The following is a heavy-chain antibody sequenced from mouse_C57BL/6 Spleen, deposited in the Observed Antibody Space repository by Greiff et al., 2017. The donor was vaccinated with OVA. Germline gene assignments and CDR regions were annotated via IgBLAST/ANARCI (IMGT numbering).Heavy chain of an antibody. CDR3: ASGTYSYAMDY. J-gene: IGHJ4*01. V-gene: IGHV1-42*01. D-gene: IGHD2-10*01. CDR2: LNPSTGGT. Sequence: VQLQQSGPELVKPGASVKISCKASGYSFTGYYMNWVKQSPEKSLEWIGELNPSTGGTTYNQKFKAKATLTVDKSSSTAYMQLKSLTSEDSAVYYCASGTYSYAMDYWGQGTSVTVSS. CDR1: GYSFTGYY.